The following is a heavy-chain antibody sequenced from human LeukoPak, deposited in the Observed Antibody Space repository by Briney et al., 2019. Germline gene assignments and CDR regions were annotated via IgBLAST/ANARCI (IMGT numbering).Heavy chain of an antibody. V-gene: IGHV4-59*08. CDR2: VFHSGST. Sequence: SETLSLTCTVSGGSISSYYWSWIRQPPGKGLEWIGYVFHSGSTDYNPSLRSRVTISVDTSKNQFSLKLTSVTAADTAVYYCARDSSGYYRIDYWGQGTLVTVSS. J-gene: IGHJ4*02. D-gene: IGHD3-22*01. CDR3: ARDSSGYYRIDY. CDR1: GGSISSYY.